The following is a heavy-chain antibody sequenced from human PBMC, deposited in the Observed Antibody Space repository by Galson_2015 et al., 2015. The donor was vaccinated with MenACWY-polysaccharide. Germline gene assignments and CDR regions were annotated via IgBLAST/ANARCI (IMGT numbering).Heavy chain of an antibody. CDR3: ARYVTTVGQIRYFDY. D-gene: IGHD3-10*01. CDR2: INQDGREV. CDR1: GFTFSNFW. J-gene: IGHJ4*02. Sequence: SLRLSCAAAGFTFSNFWMSWVRQAPGMGLEWVANINQDGREVYYVDSVKGRFAVSRDNPKNSLYLQMNSLRPEDTAVYYCARYVTTVGQIRYFDYWGQGALVTVSS. V-gene: IGHV3-7*01.